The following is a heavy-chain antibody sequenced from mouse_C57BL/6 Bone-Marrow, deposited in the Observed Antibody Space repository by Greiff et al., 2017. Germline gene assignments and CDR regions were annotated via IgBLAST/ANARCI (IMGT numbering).Heavy chain of an antibody. D-gene: IGHD1-1*01. CDR2: IHPNSGST. CDR3: ASSSYPFAY. J-gene: IGHJ3*01. V-gene: IGHV1-64*01. CDR1: GYTFTSYW. Sequence: QVQLQQPGAELVKPGASVKLSCKASGYTFTSYWMHWVKQRPGQGLEWIGMIHPNSGSTNYNEKFKSKATLTVAKSSSQPYMQLSSLTSEDSAVYYCASSSYPFAYWGQGTLVTVSA.